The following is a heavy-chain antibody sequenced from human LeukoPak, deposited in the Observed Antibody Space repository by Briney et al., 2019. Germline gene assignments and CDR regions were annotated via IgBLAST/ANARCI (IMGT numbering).Heavy chain of an antibody. CDR2: TKQDGSEK. J-gene: IGHJ4*02. V-gene: IGHV3-7*01. Sequence: GGSLRLSCAASGFTFSRYWMSWVRQAPGKGLEWMANTKQDGSEKYYLESVKGRFTISRDNAKNSLYLHMNSLRGEDTAVYYCALSSGNYAIPFDYWGQGTLVTVSS. D-gene: IGHD1-26*01. CDR1: GFTFSRYW. CDR3: ALSSGNYAIPFDY.